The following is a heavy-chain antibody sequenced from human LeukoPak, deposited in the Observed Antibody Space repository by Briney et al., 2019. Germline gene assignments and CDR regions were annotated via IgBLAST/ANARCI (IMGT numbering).Heavy chain of an antibody. CDR2: IYYSGST. J-gene: IGHJ4*02. Sequence: SETLSLTCTVSGGSISSYYWSWIRQPPGKGLEWIGYIYYSGSTNYNPSLKSRVTISVDTSKNQFSLKLSSVTAADTAVYYCARYSYGLGDYWGQGTLVTVSS. CDR1: GGSISSYY. V-gene: IGHV4-59*12. D-gene: IGHD5-18*01. CDR3: ARYSYGLGDY.